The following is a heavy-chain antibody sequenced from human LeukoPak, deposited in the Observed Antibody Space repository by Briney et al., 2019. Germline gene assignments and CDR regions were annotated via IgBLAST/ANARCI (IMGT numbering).Heavy chain of an antibody. CDR3: ARDSGATRFDY. Sequence: GGSLRLSCAASGFTFSSYSMNWVRQAPGKGLEWASSISSSGSTIYYADSVKGRFTISRDNAKNSLYLQMNSLRAEDTAVYYCARDSGATRFDYWGQGTLVTVSS. V-gene: IGHV3-48*04. CDR1: GFTFSSYS. J-gene: IGHJ4*02. CDR2: ISSSGSTI. D-gene: IGHD6-25*01.